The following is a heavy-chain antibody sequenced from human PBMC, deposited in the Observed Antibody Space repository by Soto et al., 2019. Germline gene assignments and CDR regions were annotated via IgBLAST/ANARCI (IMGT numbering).Heavy chain of an antibody. J-gene: IGHJ4*02. CDR2: INHSGST. CDR1: GGSFSGYY. D-gene: IGHD3-9*01. CDR3: ARGQKKYYDILTGHPQGGFFDY. V-gene: IGHV4-34*01. Sequence: SETLSLTCAVYGGSFSGYYWSWIRQPPGKGLEWIGEINHSGSTNYNPSLKSRVTISVDTSKNQFSLKLSSVTAADTAVYYCARGQKKYYDILTGHPQGGFFDYWGEGTLVTVSS.